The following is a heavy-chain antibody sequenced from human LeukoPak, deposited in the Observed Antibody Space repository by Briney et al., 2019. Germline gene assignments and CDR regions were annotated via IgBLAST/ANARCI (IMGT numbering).Heavy chain of an antibody. J-gene: IGHJ4*02. Sequence: QPGGSLSLSCAASGFTFRRYWMHWVRQAPGKGPGWVSRINTDGSDTIYADSVKGRFTISRDNAKNTLFLQMNSLRAEDTAVYYCARDESVTGPTTFDYWGQGTLVTVSS. CDR2: INTDGSDT. D-gene: IGHD6-19*01. CDR3: ARDESVTGPTTFDY. V-gene: IGHV3-74*01. CDR1: GFTFRRYW.